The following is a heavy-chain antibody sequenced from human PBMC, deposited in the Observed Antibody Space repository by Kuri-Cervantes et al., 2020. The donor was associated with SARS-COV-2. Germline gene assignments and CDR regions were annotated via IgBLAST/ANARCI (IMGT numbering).Heavy chain of an antibody. CDR1: GFTFSSYS. CDR3: ARDVNIVVVPAYYYGMDV. D-gene: IGHD2-2*01. J-gene: IGHJ6*02. Sequence: GESLKISCAASGFTFSSYSMNWARQAPGKGLEWVSSISSSSSYIYYADSVKGRFTISRDNAKNSLYLQMNSLRAEDTAVYYCARDVNIVVVPAYYYGMDVWGQGTTVTVSS. V-gene: IGHV3-21*01. CDR2: ISSSSSYI.